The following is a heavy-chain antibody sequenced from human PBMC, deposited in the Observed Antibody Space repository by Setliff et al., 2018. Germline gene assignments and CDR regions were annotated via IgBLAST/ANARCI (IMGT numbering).Heavy chain of an antibody. D-gene: IGHD4-17*01. CDR3: VRDAGWQYDDYAGVYFPH. J-gene: IGHJ1*01. V-gene: IGHV1-69*05. CDR1: GGTFTNYA. CDR2: INPIFGTA. Sequence: SVKVSCKASGGTFTNYAINWVRQAPGQGLEWMGGINPIFGTADYTQNFQGRVTITTDTSTSTAYMELRSLRSDDTAVYYCVRDAGWQYDDYAGVYFPHWGQGTLVTVSS.